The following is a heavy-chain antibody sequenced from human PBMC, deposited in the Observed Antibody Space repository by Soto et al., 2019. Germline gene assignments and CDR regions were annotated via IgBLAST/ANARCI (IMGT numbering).Heavy chain of an antibody. Sequence: SETLSLTCAVYGGSFSGYYWSWIRQPPGKGLEWIGEINHSGSTNYNPSLKSRVTISVDTSKNQFSLKLSSVTAADTVVFYCARGIRRITIFGLPWFDPWGQGTLVTVSS. CDR1: GGSFSGYY. J-gene: IGHJ5*02. D-gene: IGHD3-3*01. CDR3: ARGIRRITIFGLPWFDP. V-gene: IGHV4-34*01. CDR2: INHSGST.